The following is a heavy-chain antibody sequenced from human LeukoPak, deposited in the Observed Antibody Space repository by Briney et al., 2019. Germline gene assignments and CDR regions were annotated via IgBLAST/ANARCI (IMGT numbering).Heavy chain of an antibody. D-gene: IGHD3-16*01. V-gene: IGHV1-3*01. CDR1: GYTFTNYA. CDR2: INPGNGNT. Sequence: GASVKVSCKASGYTFTNYAMHWVRQAPGQRLEWMGWINPGNGNTKYSQKFQGRVTITRDTSASTAYMEPSSLRSEDTAVYYCARDRGGAGDFDYWGQGTLVTVSS. J-gene: IGHJ4*02. CDR3: ARDRGGAGDFDY.